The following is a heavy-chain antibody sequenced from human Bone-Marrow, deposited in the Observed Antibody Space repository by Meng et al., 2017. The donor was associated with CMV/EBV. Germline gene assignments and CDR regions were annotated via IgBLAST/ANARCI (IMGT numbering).Heavy chain of an antibody. D-gene: IGHD4-23*01. CDR3: ARGFDYGGNSRGDFDY. CDR2: INHSGST. V-gene: IGHV4-34*01. Sequence: SETLSLTCAVYGGSFSGYYWSWIRQPPGKGLEWIGEINHSGSTNYNPSLKSRVTISVDTSKNQFSLKLSSVTAADTAVYYCARGFDYGGNSRGDFDYWGQATLVTVSS. CDR1: GGSFSGYY. J-gene: IGHJ4*02.